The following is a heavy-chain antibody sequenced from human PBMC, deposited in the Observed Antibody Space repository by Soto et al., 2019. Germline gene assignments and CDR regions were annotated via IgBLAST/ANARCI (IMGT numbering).Heavy chain of an antibody. V-gene: IGHV4-34*01. CDR2: INHSGST. J-gene: IGHJ4*02. CDR1: GGSFSGYY. D-gene: IGHD3-16*02. Sequence: QVQLQQWGAGLLKPSETLSLTCAVYGGSFSGYYWSWIRQPPGKGLEWIGEINHSGSTNYNPSLKRRVTISVDTSKNQFSLKLSSVTAADTAVYYCARVIDMITFGGVIANWGQGTLVTVSS. CDR3: ARVIDMITFGGVIAN.